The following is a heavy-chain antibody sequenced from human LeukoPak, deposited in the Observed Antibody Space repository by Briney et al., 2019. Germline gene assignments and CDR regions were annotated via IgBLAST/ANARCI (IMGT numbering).Heavy chain of an antibody. CDR1: GGTFSSYA. CDR2: IIPILGIA. V-gene: IGHV1-69*04. CDR3: ARFYSGSYFGGSRGFDP. D-gene: IGHD1-26*01. J-gene: IGHJ5*02. Sequence: GASVKVSCKASGGTFSSYAISWVRQAPGQGLGWMGRIIPILGIANYAQKFQGRVTITADKSTSTAYMELSSLRSEDTAVYYCARFYSGSYFGGSRGFDPWGQGTLVTVSS.